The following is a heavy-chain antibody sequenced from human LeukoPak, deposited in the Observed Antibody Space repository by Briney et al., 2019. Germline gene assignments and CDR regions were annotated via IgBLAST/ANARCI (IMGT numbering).Heavy chain of an antibody. CDR3: ARMYYYGSGSDY. Sequence: PSETLSLTCTVSGGSISSYYWSWIRQPPGKGLEWIGYIYYSGSTNYNPSLKSRVTISVDTSKNQFSLKLISVTAADTAVYYCARMYYYGSGSDYWGQGTLVTVSS. D-gene: IGHD3-10*01. CDR1: GGSISSYY. CDR2: IYYSGST. J-gene: IGHJ4*02. V-gene: IGHV4-59*01.